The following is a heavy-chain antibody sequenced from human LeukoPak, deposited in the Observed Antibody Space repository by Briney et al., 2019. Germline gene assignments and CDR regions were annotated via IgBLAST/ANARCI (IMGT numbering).Heavy chain of an antibody. CDR1: GFTFSNAW. Sequence: GGSLRLSCAVSGFTFSNAWMSWVRQTPGKGLEWVGRIKSKTDGGTTDYAAPVKGRFTISRDDSKNTLYLQMNSLKTEDTAVYYCATADSSGWWRGYWGQGTLVTVSS. D-gene: IGHD6-19*01. J-gene: IGHJ4*02. V-gene: IGHV3-15*01. CDR3: ATADSSGWWRGY. CDR2: IKSKTDGGTT.